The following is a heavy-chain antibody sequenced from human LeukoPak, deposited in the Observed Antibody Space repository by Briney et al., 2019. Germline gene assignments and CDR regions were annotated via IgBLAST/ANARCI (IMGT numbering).Heavy chain of an antibody. Sequence: GGSLRLSCAASGFTFSSYWMSWVRQAPGKGLEWVANIKQDGSEKYYVDSVKGRFTLSRKNAKTSLYLQKNSLRAEDTAVYYCAKENISYRSSSGQGYWGQGTLVTVSS. J-gene: IGHJ4*02. CDR1: GFTFSSYW. CDR3: AKENISYRSSSGQGY. CDR2: IKQDGSEK. D-gene: IGHD6-6*01. V-gene: IGHV3-7*01.